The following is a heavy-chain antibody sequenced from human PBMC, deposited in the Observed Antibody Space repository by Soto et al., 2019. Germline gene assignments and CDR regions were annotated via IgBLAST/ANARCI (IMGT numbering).Heavy chain of an antibody. J-gene: IGHJ4*02. CDR3: ARRAVAGNFDY. Sequence: GGSLRLSCAVSGFTFSIYDMNWVRQAPGKGPEWVSYISSSSRTVYYADSVKGRFTISRDNAKNSLYLHMNSLRAEDTAAYYCARRAVAGNFDYWGQGTLVTVSS. D-gene: IGHD6-19*01. CDR2: ISSSSRTV. CDR1: GFTFSIYD. V-gene: IGHV3-48*01.